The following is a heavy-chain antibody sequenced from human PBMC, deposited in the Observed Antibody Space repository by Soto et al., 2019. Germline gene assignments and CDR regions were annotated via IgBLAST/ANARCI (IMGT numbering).Heavy chain of an antibody. CDR3: ARVASRYTATWYVDF. J-gene: IGHJ4*01. Sequence: QVQLVESGGGVVQPGRSLRLSCAASGFTFTNYPMHWVRQAPGKGLDWVAIISYDGNTKYYADSVKGRFTISRDISKNTLYLQTNSLSPDDTAVYYCARVASRYTATWYVDFWGQGTLVTVSS. D-gene: IGHD3-16*02. CDR1: GFTFTNYP. CDR2: ISYDGNTK. V-gene: IGHV3-30-3*01.